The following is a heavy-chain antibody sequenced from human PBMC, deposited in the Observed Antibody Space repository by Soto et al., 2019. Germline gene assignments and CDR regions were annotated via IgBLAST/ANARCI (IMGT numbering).Heavy chain of an antibody. V-gene: IGHV1-58*02. Sequence: ASVKVSCKASGFTLTSSAMQWVRQARGQRLEWIGWIVVGSGNTNYAQKFQERVTITRDMSTSTAYMELSSLRSEDTAVYYCAASTAWHYMDVWGKGTTVTVSS. J-gene: IGHJ6*03. CDR2: IVVGSGNT. CDR3: AASTAWHYMDV. CDR1: GFTLTSSA. D-gene: IGHD2-15*01.